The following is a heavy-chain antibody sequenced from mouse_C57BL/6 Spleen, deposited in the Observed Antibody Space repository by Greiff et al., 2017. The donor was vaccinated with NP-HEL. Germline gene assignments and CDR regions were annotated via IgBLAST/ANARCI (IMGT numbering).Heavy chain of an antibody. CDR2: INYDGSST. J-gene: IGHJ1*03. Sequence: EVKLMESEGGLVQPGSSMKLSCTASGFTFSDYYMAWVRQVPEKGLEWVANINYDGSSTYYLDSLKSRFIISRDNAKNILYLQMSSLKSEDTATYYCAREADYYGSSSGYFDVWGTGTTVTVSS. D-gene: IGHD1-1*01. V-gene: IGHV5-16*01. CDR3: AREADYYGSSSGYFDV. CDR1: GFTFSDYY.